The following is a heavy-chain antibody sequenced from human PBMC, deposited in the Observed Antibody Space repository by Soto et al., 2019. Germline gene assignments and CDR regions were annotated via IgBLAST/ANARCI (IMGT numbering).Heavy chain of an antibody. CDR1: GYTLTELS. Sequence: QVQLVQSGAEVKKPGASVKVSCKVSGYTLTELSMHWVRQAPGKGLEWMGGFDPEDGETIYAQKFQGRVTMTEDTSTDTAYMELSSLRSEDTAVYYCATHTFYSSSWYNWFDPWGQGTLVTVSS. J-gene: IGHJ5*02. CDR3: ATHTFYSSSWYNWFDP. D-gene: IGHD6-13*01. CDR2: FDPEDGET. V-gene: IGHV1-24*01.